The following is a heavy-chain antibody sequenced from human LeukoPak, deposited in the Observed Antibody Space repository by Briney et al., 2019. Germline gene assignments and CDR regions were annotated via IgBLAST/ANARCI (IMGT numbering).Heavy chain of an antibody. Sequence: GGSLRLSCAASGFTFSNAWMSWVRQAPGKGLEWVGRIKSKTDGGTTDYAAPVKGRFTISRDDSKYTLYLQMNRLKTEDTAVYYCTTTDSLYFGVGDVWGQGTTVTVSS. CDR2: IKSKTDGGTT. CDR1: GFTFSNAW. J-gene: IGHJ6*02. CDR3: TTTDSLYFGVGDV. V-gene: IGHV3-15*01. D-gene: IGHD2-2*02.